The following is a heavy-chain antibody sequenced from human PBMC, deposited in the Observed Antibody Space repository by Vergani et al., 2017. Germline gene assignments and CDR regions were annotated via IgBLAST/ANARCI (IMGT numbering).Heavy chain of an antibody. CDR3: AEVTNRGKFDP. D-gene: IGHD7-27*01. CDR1: NDSVSNTFYY. V-gene: IGHV4-39*07. J-gene: IGHJ5*02. CDR2: IYYSGST. Sequence: QVQLQESGPGLVKPSETLSLTCTVSNDSVSNTFYYWGWIRQTPGKGLEWIGSIYYSGSTYYNPSLESRVTISVDKSKNQFSLKLISVTAADTAFYYCAEVTNRGKFDPWGQGTLVTVSS.